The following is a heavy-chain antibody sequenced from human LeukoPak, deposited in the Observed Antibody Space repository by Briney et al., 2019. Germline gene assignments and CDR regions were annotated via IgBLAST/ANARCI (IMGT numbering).Heavy chain of an antibody. CDR1: GFNCITYT. D-gene: IGHD6-19*01. J-gene: IGHJ5*02. Sequence: ASVKVSCKTSGFNCITYTMHWVRQAPGQRLEWMGWINAANGNTQYSQKFQGRVTITRDTSASTAYMELSSLRSEDTAVYYCARGAPIRVAVAATFDPWGQGTLVTVPS. V-gene: IGHV1-3*01. CDR2: INAANGNT. CDR3: ARGAPIRVAVAATFDP.